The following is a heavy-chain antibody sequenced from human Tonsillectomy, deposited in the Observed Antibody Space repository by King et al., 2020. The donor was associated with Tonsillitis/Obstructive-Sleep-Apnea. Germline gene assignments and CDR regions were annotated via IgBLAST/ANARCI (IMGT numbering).Heavy chain of an antibody. V-gene: IGHV3-23*04. Sequence: DVQLVESGGGFVQPGGSLRLSCAASGFTFSNSAMSWVRQAPGKGLEWVSTISGGGATTYYADSVKGRFTISRDNSENTLYLQMSSLRAEDAAVYYCAKDPGGSYLYYFESWGQGTLVTVSS. CDR3: AKDPGGSYLYYFES. D-gene: IGHD1-26*01. CDR2: ISGGGATT. CDR1: GFTFSNSA. J-gene: IGHJ4*02.